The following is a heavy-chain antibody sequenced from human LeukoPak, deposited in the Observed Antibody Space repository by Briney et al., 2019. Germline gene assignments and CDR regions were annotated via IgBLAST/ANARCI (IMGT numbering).Heavy chain of an antibody. J-gene: IGHJ4*02. CDR2: IYYSGST. Sequence: SETLSLTCTVSGGSISSYYWSWVRRPPGKGLEWIGYIYYSGSTNYNPSLKSRVTISVDTSKNQFSLKLSSVTAADTAVYYCARHESDGSGSYYEFDYWGQGTLVTVSS. D-gene: IGHD3-10*01. V-gene: IGHV4-59*08. CDR1: GGSISSYY. CDR3: ARHESDGSGSYYEFDY.